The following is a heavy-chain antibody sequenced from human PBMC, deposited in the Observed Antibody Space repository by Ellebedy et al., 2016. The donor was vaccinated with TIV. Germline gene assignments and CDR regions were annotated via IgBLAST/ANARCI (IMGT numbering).Heavy chain of an antibody. CDR3: ARGDRLGFLYYYGMDV. D-gene: IGHD3-16*01. J-gene: IGHJ6*02. CDR1: GFSLSTSGMG. Sequence: SGPTLVKPTQTLTLTCTFSGFSLSTSGMGVSWIRQPPGKALEWLAHIFSNDEKSYSTSLKSRLTISKDTSKSQVVLTMTNMDPVDTATYYCARGDRLGFLYYYGMDVWGQGTTVTVSS. V-gene: IGHV2-26*01. CDR2: IFSNDEK.